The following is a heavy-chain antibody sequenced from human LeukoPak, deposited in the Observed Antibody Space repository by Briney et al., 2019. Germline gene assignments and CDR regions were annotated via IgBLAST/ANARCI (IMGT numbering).Heavy chain of an antibody. CDR2: ISSGSSYI. CDR1: GFTFSSYS. CDR3: ARAEAGPIDY. J-gene: IGHJ4*02. V-gene: IGHV3-21*01. D-gene: IGHD1-14*01. Sequence: GGSLRLSCAASGFTFSSYSMDWVRQAPGKGLEWVSSISSGSSYIYYADSVKGRFTISRDNAKNSLYLQMNSLRAEDTAVYYCARAEAGPIDYWGQGTLVTVSS.